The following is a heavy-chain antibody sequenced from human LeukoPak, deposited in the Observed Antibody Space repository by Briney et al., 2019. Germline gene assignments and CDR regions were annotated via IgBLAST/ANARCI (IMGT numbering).Heavy chain of an antibody. Sequence: SQTLSLTCTVSGGSISSGDYYLSWIRQPPGKGLEWIGYIYYSGSTYYNPSLKSRVTISVDTSKNQFSLKLSSVTAADTAVYYCARGPRYCSSTSCYRPYYFDYWGQGTLVTVSS. J-gene: IGHJ4*02. V-gene: IGHV4-30-4*08. D-gene: IGHD2-2*02. CDR3: ARGPRYCSSTSCYRPYYFDY. CDR2: IYYSGST. CDR1: GGSISSGDYY.